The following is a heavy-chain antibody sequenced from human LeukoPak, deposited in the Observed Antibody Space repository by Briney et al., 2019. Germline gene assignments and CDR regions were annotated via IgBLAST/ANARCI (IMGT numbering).Heavy chain of an antibody. CDR1: GFTVSNNY. V-gene: IGHV3-53*01. D-gene: IGHD1-26*01. J-gene: IGHJ4*02. Sequence: GGSLRLSCAASGFTVSNNYMSWVRQAPGKGLEWVSMFYSDETTYYADSVKGRFTISRDNSKNTLYLQMNRLRAEDTAVYYCARVGRKGALGDRTYYFDYWGQGTLVTVSS. CDR2: FYSDETT. CDR3: ARVGRKGALGDRTYYFDY.